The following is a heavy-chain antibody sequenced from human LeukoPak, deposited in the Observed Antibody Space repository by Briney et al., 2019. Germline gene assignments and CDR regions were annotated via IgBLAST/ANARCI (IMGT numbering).Heavy chain of an antibody. D-gene: IGHD5-24*01. CDR1: GYIFTGHY. J-gene: IGHJ3*02. CDR2: INPKTGGT. Sequence: ASVKVSCKASGYIFTGHYMNWVRQVPGQGLEWMGRINPKTGGTNYAQNFQGRVTMTRDTSVSTTYMELSRLRPDDTAVYYCARVGDGLNDAFDIWGQGTMVTVSS. CDR3: ARVGDGLNDAFDI. V-gene: IGHV1-2*06.